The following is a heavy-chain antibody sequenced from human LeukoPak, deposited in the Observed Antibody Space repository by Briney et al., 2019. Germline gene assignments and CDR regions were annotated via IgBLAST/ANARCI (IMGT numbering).Heavy chain of an antibody. CDR1: GYTFTGYY. Sequence: GASVKVSCKASGYTFTGYYMHWVRPTPGQGLEWMGWINPNSGGTNYAQKFQGRVTMTRDTSISTAYMELSRLRSDDTAVYYCARVGNYYVSGSYYTFFDYWGQGTLVTVSS. CDR2: INPNSGGT. D-gene: IGHD3-10*01. CDR3: ARVGNYYVSGSYYTFFDY. J-gene: IGHJ4*02. V-gene: IGHV1-2*02.